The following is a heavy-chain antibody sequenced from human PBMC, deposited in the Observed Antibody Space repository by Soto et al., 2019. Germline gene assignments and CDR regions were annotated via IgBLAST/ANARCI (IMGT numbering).Heavy chain of an antibody. J-gene: IGHJ4*01. CDR2: INTSGGST. CDR3: ASLEITGY. Sequence: ASVKVACKASGYTLSSNYMVWVRQAPGQGLEWMGIINTSGGSTDYAQKFQGRLTMTRDTSTNTVYMELSSLRSEDTAVYYCASLEITGYWGQ. V-gene: IGHV1-46*01. CDR1: GYTLSSNY. D-gene: IGHD3-16*01.